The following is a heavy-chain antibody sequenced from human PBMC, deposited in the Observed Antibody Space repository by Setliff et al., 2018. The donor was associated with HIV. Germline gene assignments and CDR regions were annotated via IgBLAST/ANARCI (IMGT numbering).Heavy chain of an antibody. Sequence: SETLSLTCSVSGGSMSRVYWTWIRQPPGKGLEWIGYVSASGTTTYNPSLQSRVTIFGDSSKNQFSLRLSSVTAADTAVYYCAKEGSWNDDSGAFNIWGQGTMVTVSS. D-gene: IGHD1-1*01. V-gene: IGHV4-4*08. CDR2: VSASGTT. CDR1: GGSMSRVY. J-gene: IGHJ3*02. CDR3: AKEGSWNDDSGAFNI.